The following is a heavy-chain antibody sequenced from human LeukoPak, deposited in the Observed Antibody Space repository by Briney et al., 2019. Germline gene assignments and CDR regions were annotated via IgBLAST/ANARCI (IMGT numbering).Heavy chain of an antibody. Sequence: GGSLRLSCAASGFTVSSNYMSWVRQAPGKGLEWVSVIYSGGSTYYADSVKGRFTISRDNSKNTLYLQMNSLRAEDTAVYYCARLSVVPAATYYYYYYMDVWGKGTTVTVSS. D-gene: IGHD2-2*01. V-gene: IGHV3-53*01. CDR3: ARLSVVPAATYYYYYYMDV. CDR1: GFTVSSNY. CDR2: IYSGGST. J-gene: IGHJ6*03.